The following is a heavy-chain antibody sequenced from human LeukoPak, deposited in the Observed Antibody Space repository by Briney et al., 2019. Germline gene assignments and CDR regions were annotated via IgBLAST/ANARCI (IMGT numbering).Heavy chain of an antibody. V-gene: IGHV4-30-4*08. CDR3: AAGCSSTSCSTDY. CDR1: GFTFSSYA. D-gene: IGHD2-2*01. J-gene: IGHJ4*02. Sequence: LRLSCAASGFTFSSYAMSWVRQPPGKGLEWIGYIYYSGSTYYNPSLKSRVTISVDTSKNQFSLKLSSVTAADTAVYYCAAGCSSTSCSTDYWGQGTLVTVSS. CDR2: IYYSGST.